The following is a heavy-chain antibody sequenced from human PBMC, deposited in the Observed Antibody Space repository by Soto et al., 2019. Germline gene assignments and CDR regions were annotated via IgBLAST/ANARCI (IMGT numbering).Heavy chain of an antibody. CDR2: IGTAGDT. CDR3: ARGGDFWSGYHLGRYYYGMDV. CDR1: GFTFSSYD. D-gene: IGHD3-3*01. Sequence: PGGSLRLSCAASGFTFSSYDMHWVRQATGKGLEWVSAIGTAGDTYYPGSVKGRFTISRENAKNSLYLQMNSLRAGDTAVYYCARGGDFWSGYHLGRYYYGMDVWGQGTTVTVSS. J-gene: IGHJ6*02. V-gene: IGHV3-13*01.